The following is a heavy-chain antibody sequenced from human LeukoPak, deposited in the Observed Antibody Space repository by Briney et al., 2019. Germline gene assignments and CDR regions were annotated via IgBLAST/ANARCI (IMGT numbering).Heavy chain of an antibody. J-gene: IGHJ4*02. V-gene: IGHV3-66*01. CDR2: IYSGGTT. Sequence: GGSLRLSCAASGFTVSSNYMNWVRQAPGKGLEWVSVIYSGGTTYYVDSVKGRFSISRDSSKNTVYLQMNSLRAEDTAVYYCARSLSSSWHNFDYWGQGSLVIVSS. CDR1: GFTVSSNY. D-gene: IGHD6-13*01. CDR3: ARSLSSSWHNFDY.